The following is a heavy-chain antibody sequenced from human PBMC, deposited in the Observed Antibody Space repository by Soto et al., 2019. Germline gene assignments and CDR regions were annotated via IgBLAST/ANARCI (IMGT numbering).Heavy chain of an antibody. D-gene: IGHD4-17*01. V-gene: IGHV3-53*04. Sequence: EVQLVESGGGLVQPGGSLRLSCAASGFTVSSNYMSWVRQAPGKGLEWVSVIYSGGSTYYEDSVKGRFTISRHNSKNTLYLQMHGLRAEETAVYYCARDGGVGDYDPAPFDIWGQGTMVTVSS. CDR3: ARDGGVGDYDPAPFDI. CDR1: GFTVSSNY. J-gene: IGHJ3*02. CDR2: IYSGGST.